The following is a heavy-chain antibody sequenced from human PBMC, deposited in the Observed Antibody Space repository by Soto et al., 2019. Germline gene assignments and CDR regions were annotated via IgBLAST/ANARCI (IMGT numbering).Heavy chain of an antibody. J-gene: IGHJ4*02. Sequence: QVQLQESGPGLVKPSDTLSLTCAVSGYSISSSNWWGWIRQPQGKGLEWSEYIYYSVTTYYNPSLKSRVTMSVDTSKNQFSLKLTSVTAVDTAVYYCARMEIQGPIDYWGQGTLVTVSS. CDR3: ARMEIQGPIDY. V-gene: IGHV4-28*01. CDR1: GYSISSSNW. CDR2: IYYSVTT. D-gene: IGHD3-3*01.